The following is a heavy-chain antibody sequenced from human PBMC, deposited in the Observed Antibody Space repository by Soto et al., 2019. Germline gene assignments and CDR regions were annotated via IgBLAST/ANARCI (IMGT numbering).Heavy chain of an antibody. D-gene: IGHD6-19*01. V-gene: IGHV3-30-3*01. Sequence: PGGSLRLSCAASGFTFRSYAIHWVRQAPGKGLEWVAVISYDGSNKYYADSVKGRFTISRDNSKNTLYLQMNSLRAEDTAVYYCAREPIYQWLVRRRGYYGMDVWGQGTTVTVSS. CDR1: GFTFRSYA. CDR2: ISYDGSNK. CDR3: AREPIYQWLVRRRGYYGMDV. J-gene: IGHJ6*02.